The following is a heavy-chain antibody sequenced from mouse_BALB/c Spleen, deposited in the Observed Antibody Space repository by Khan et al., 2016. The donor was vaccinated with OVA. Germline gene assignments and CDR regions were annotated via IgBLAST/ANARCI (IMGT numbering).Heavy chain of an antibody. CDR2: ISPGSGDT. CDR1: GYTFTDYY. D-gene: IGHD1-2*01. J-gene: IGHJ3*01. V-gene: IGHV1-77*01. CDR3: ARRNYFGYTFSD. Sequence: QVQLQQSGAELARPGASVKLSCTASGYTFTDYYINWVKQRTGQGLEWIGEISPGSGDTYYNERLMGKATLTADKSSSTAYMQLSSLTSEASAVYFCARRNYFGYTFSDWGQGTLVTVSA.